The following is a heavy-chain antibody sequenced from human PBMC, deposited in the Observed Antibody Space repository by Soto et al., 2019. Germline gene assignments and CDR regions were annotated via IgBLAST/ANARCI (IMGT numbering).Heavy chain of an antibody. Sequence: ASVKVCFKASGYPFSGYYIHLLRQAPGQGLEWMGWNNPNSGGTNYAQKFQGRVTVTRDTPTSTAYMELSRLTSYDTAVYYCARSLTEGYCTITGCYTRPMYGMDVWGQGTTVTVSS. CDR2: NNPNSGGT. CDR3: ARSLTEGYCTITGCYTRPMYGMDV. V-gene: IGHV1-2*02. CDR1: GYPFSGYY. D-gene: IGHD2-2*02. J-gene: IGHJ6*02.